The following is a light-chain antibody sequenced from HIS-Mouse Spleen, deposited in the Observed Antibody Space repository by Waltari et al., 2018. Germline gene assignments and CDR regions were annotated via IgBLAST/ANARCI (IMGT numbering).Light chain of an antibody. V-gene: IGLV2-23*01. CDR2: KGS. CDR3: CSYAGSSTWV. Sequence: QSALTQPASVSGSPGPSITISCTGTSSDVGSYNLVSGYQQHPGKAPTLMIYKGSNRPSGVSNRFSGSKSGNPASLTISGLQAEDEADYYCCSYAGSSTWVFGGGTKLTVL. J-gene: IGLJ3*02. CDR1: SSDVGSYNL.